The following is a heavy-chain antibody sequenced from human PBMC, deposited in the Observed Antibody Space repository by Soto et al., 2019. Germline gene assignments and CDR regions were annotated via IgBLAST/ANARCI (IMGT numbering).Heavy chain of an antibody. J-gene: IGHJ6*02. CDR1: GYSFTSYA. D-gene: IGHD6-19*01. Sequence: KISCNGSGYSFTSYAISWVRQAPGQGLEWMGGIIPIFGAANYAQKFQGRVTITADEATSTAYMELSSLRSEDTAVYYCARDRLVVSGSGWFYYYGMDVWGQGTTVTVSS. CDR3: ARDRLVVSGSGWFYYYGMDV. CDR2: IIPIFGAA. V-gene: IGHV1-69*01.